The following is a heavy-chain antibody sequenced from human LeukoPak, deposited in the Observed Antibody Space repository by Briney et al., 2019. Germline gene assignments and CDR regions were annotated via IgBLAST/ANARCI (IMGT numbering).Heavy chain of an antibody. J-gene: IGHJ4*02. Sequence: GGSLRLSCAASGFTFSNHWMHWVRQAPGKGLVWVSRTNSDGISTIYADSVKGRFTISRDNSKNTLYLQMNSLRAEDTAVYYRASRGTGPFDYWGQGTLVTVSS. CDR2: TNSDGIST. CDR3: ASRGTGPFDY. CDR1: GFTFSNHW. D-gene: IGHD3/OR15-3a*01. V-gene: IGHV3-74*01.